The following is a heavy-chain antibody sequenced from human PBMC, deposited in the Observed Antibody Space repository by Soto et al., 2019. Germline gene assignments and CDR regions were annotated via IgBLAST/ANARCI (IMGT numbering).Heavy chain of an antibody. CDR2: IHWKEDK. CDR1: GFSLSTSGVG. J-gene: IGHJ5*02. V-gene: IGHV2-5*01. CDR3: AHRPSWGVWDSNNWFAP. D-gene: IGHD3-16*01. Sequence: QITLKESGPTLVKPTQTLTLTCTFSGFSLSTSGVGVGWIRQPPGKALEWLALIHWKEDKRYSPSLKSRLTITKDTSKNQVVLTMTNMDPVDTATYYCAHRPSWGVWDSNNWFAPWGQGTLVTVSS.